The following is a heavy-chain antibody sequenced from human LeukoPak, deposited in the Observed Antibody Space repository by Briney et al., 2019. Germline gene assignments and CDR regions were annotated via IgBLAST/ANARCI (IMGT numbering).Heavy chain of an antibody. Sequence: GGSLRLSCAASGFTFSSYGMHWVRQAPGKGLEWVAFIRYDGSNKYYADSVKGRFTISRDNSKNTLYLQMNSLRTEDTAVYFCAKDRSRQQMWGTIKKWFDPWGQGTLVSVSS. CDR1: GFTFSSYG. CDR2: IRYDGSNK. CDR3: AKDRSRQQMWGTIKKWFDP. V-gene: IGHV3-30*02. J-gene: IGHJ5*02. D-gene: IGHD5-24*01.